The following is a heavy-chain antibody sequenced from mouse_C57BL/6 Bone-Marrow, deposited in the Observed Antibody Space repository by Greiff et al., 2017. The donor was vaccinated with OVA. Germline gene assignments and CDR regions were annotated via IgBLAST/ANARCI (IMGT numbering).Heavy chain of an antibody. CDR2: IYPGDGDT. Sequence: QVHVKQSGAELVKPGASVKISCKASGYAFSSYWMNWVKQRPGKGLEWIGQIYPGDGDTNYNGKFKGKATLTADKSSSTAYMQLSSLTAEDSAVYFCARTYYSNYAGYFDVWGTGTTVTVSS. V-gene: IGHV1-80*01. CDR1: GYAFSSYW. CDR3: ARTYYSNYAGYFDV. J-gene: IGHJ1*03. D-gene: IGHD2-5*01.